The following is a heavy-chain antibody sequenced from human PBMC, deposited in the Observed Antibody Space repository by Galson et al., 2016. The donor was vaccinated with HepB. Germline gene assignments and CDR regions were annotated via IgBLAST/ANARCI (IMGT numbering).Heavy chain of an antibody. CDR3: ARERGAVAGYFDS. J-gene: IGHJ4*02. CDR2: MSPNSGHT. D-gene: IGHD6-19*01. Sequence: SCKASGYPFTNYDIHWVRQATGQGLEWMGWMSPNSGHTGYAQKFQGRVTMTIDSSTTTAYMELRSLRSGDTAVYYCARERGAVAGYFDSWGQGTLVTVSS. CDR1: GYPFTNYD. V-gene: IGHV1-8*01.